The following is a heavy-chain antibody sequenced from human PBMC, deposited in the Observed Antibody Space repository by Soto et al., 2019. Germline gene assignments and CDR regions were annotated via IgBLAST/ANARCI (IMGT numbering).Heavy chain of an antibody. J-gene: IGHJ4*02. CDR2: IYYSGST. CDR3: ARHVAGEGFDY. Sequence: QVQLQESGPGLVKPSETLSLTCTVSGGSISSYYWSWIRQPPGKGLEWIGYIYYSGSTNYNPSLKSRVTISVDTSKKQFSLKLSSVTAADTAGYYCARHVAGEGFDYWGQGTLVTVSS. CDR1: GGSISSYY. D-gene: IGHD7-27*01. V-gene: IGHV4-59*08.